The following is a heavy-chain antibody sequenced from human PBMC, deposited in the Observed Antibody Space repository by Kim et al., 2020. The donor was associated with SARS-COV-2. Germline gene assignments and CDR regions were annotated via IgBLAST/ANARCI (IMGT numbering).Heavy chain of an antibody. Sequence: GGSLRLSCAASGFSFSTYEMNWVRQAPGKGLEWVSYISSRGTTIYYADSVKGRFTISRDNAKNSLYLQMNSLRAEDTAVYYCARERGYSYGYLGHYFDY. D-gene: IGHD5-18*01. V-gene: IGHV3-48*03. CDR3: ARERGYSYGYLGHYFDY. CDR1: GFSFSTYE. CDR2: ISSRGTTI. J-gene: IGHJ4*01.